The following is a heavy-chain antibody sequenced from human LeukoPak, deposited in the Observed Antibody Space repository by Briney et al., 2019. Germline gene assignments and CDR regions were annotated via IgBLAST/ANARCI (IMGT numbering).Heavy chain of an antibody. D-gene: IGHD2-21*01. CDR2: ISGSGGST. Sequence: PGGSLRLSCAASGFTFSNYGLNWVRQAPGKGLEWVSAISGSGGSTYYADSVKGRFTISRDNSKNTLYLQMNSLRAEDTAVYYCAKEAGSAYFGNWFDPWGQGTLVTVSS. V-gene: IGHV3-23*01. CDR3: AKEAGSAYFGNWFDP. CDR1: GFTFSNYG. J-gene: IGHJ5*02.